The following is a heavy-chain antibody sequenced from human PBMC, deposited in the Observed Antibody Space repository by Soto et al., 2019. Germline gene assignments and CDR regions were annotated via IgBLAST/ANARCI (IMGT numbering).Heavy chain of an antibody. CDR2: LFYRGTA. CDR1: GSSISPYY. D-gene: IGHD1-26*01. CDR3: AREKDRILGGYAFGY. Sequence: QVQLQESGPRLVKPSETLSLTCSVSGSSISPYYWTWLRQAPGKGLEWIGYLFYRGTATYNPALKSRVTISLDTSKKPVSLRLSSVTAADTAVYYCAREKDRILGGYAFGYWGPGTTVTVSS. J-gene: IGHJ3*01. V-gene: IGHV4-59*01.